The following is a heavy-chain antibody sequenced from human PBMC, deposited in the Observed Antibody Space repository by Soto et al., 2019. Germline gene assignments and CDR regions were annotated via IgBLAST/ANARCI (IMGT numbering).Heavy chain of an antibody. CDR2: ISGSGGST. CDR3: AKDPTYCGCDCYPEYFQH. D-gene: IGHD2-21*02. J-gene: IGHJ1*01. V-gene: IGHV3-23*01. Sequence: EVQLLESGGGLVQPGGSLRLSCAASGFTFSSYAMSWVRQAPGKGLEWVSAISGSGGSTYYADSVKGRFTISRDNSKNPLYLAMNSLRAEDTAVYYCAKDPTYCGCDCYPEYFQHWGQGTLVTVSS. CDR1: GFTFSSYA.